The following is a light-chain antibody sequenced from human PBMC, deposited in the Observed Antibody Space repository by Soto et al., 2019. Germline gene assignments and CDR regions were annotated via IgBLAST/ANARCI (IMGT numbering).Light chain of an antibody. Sequence: EIVLTHSPATLSVSPGERATLSCRASQSVGSTLAWYQQRPGQPPRLLIYDASTRATDIPARFSGGGSGTEFTLTISSLQSEDFAVYYCQQYNTWPYTFGQGTKLQIK. V-gene: IGKV3-15*01. J-gene: IGKJ2*01. CDR2: DAS. CDR3: QQYNTWPYT. CDR1: QSVGST.